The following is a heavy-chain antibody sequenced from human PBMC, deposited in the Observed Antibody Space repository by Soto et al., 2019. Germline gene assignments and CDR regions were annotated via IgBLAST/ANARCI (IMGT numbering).Heavy chain of an antibody. Sequence: SEPQSVRRSVDGGSFVGHYWSCISQPPRKGLEWIGEINRSGSTNYNPSLKSRVAISVDTSKNQFSLKLSSVTAADTAVYYCARARVLWGVIVGDYFYYYMDVWGKGTTVTVSS. D-gene: IGHD3-16*02. J-gene: IGHJ6*03. CDR1: GGSFVGHY. CDR3: ARARVLWGVIVGDYFYYYMDV. CDR2: INRSGST. V-gene: IGHV4-34*01.